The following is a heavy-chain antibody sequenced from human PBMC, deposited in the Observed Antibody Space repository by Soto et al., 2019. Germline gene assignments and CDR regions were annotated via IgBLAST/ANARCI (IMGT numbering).Heavy chain of an antibody. V-gene: IGHV4-39*01. CDR3: ARFNVVYGGYFDY. D-gene: IGHD4-17*01. CDR2: IYYSGST. J-gene: IGHJ4*02. CDR1: GGSISSSSYY. Sequence: SETLSLTCTVSGGSISSSSYYWGWIRQPPGKGLEWIGSIYYSGSTYYNPSLKSRVTISVDTSKNQFSLKLSSVTAADTAVYYCARFNVVYGGYFDYWGQGTLVTVSS.